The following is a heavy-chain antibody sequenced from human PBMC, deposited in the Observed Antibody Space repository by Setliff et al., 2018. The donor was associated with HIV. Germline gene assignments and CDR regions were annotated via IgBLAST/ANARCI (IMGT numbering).Heavy chain of an antibody. CDR2: FDPEKSEK. CDR1: GHTLTEFS. CDR3: ATHRWYSGSYLRDY. V-gene: IGHV1-24*01. D-gene: IGHD1-26*01. Sequence: GASVKVSCKVSGHTLTEFSMHWVRQAPGKGLEWMGGFDPEKSEKIYAQKLQGRVTMTEDTSTDTAYMELRSLRSDDTAVYYCATHRWYSGSYLRDYWGQGTLVTVSS. J-gene: IGHJ4*02.